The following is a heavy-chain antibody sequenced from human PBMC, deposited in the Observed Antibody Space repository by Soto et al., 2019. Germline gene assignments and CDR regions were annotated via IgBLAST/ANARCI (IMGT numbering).Heavy chain of an antibody. CDR3: ARDSAPYTYSSSSNYYYYGMDV. D-gene: IGHD6-6*01. J-gene: IGHJ6*02. Sequence: PSETLSLTCTVSGGSISSGGYYWSWIRQHPGKGLEWIGYIYYSGSTYYNPSLKSRVTISVDTSKNQFSLKLSSVTAADTAVYYCARDSAPYTYSSSSNYYYYGMDVWGQGTTVTVSS. V-gene: IGHV4-31*03. CDR2: IYYSGST. CDR1: GGSISSGGYY.